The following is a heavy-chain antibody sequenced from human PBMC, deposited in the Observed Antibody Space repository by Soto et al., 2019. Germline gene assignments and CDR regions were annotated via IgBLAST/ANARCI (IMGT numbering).Heavy chain of an antibody. CDR2: ISSNGSTI. J-gene: IGHJ4*02. CDR1: GFTFSSYS. CDR3: AIDRNLSYDFCTGNDY. D-gene: IGHD3-3*01. Sequence: VGSLRLSCAAYGFTFSSYSMNWVRQALGQELEWVSYISSNGSTIYYADSVQSRYTISTDNANNPLYLQMNSVRAEDTRVYYYAIDRNLSYDFCTGNDYWGQGTLVTVSS. V-gene: IGHV3-48*01.